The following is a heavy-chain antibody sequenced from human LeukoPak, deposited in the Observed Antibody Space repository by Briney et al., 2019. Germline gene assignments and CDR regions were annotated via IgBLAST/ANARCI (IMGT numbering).Heavy chain of an antibody. CDR2: IKEDGSEK. J-gene: IGHJ4*02. D-gene: IGHD1-14*01. V-gene: IGHV3-7*01. Sequence: GGSLRLSCAASGFLFSRYWMSWVRQAPGKRLEWVANIKEDGSEKYYVESMKGRSTISRDNVKNSLYLQINSLRAEDTAVYYCARDSFETDIDYWGQGTLVTVSS. CDR3: ARDSFETDIDY. CDR1: GFLFSRYW.